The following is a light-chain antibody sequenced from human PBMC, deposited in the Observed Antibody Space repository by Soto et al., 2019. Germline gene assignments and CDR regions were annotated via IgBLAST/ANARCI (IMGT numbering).Light chain of an antibody. CDR2: GVS. Sequence: EIVMTQSPASLSVSPGGRATLSSRASQSVTNNQFAWFRQKPGQAPRLLIWGVSNRATGIPDRFSASGSGSDFTLTISRLEPDDFAVYYCHQYDSLPLTFGGGTKVDIK. CDR3: HQYDSLPLT. V-gene: IGKV3-20*01. J-gene: IGKJ4*01. CDR1: QSVTNNQ.